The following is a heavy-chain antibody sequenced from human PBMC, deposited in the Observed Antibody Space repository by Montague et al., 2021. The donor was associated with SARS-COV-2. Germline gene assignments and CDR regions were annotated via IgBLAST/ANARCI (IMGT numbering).Heavy chain of an antibody. Sequence: SLRLSCAASGFIFRTYEMNWVRQAPGKGLEWVSYISSSGSTIYYADSVKGRFTISRDNAKNSLYLQMNSLRAEDTAVYYCARDGRFGELDYWGQGTLVTVST. CDR1: GFIFRTYE. V-gene: IGHV3-48*03. CDR2: ISSSGSTI. J-gene: IGHJ4*02. CDR3: ARDGRFGELDY. D-gene: IGHD3-10*01.